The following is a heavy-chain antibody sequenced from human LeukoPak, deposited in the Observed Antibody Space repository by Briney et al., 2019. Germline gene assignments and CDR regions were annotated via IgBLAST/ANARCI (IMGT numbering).Heavy chain of an antibody. D-gene: IGHD6-25*01. Sequence: EASVKVSCKASGGTFSSYAISWVRQAPGQGLEWMGGIIPIFGTANYAQKFQGRVTITTGESTSTAYMELSSLRSEDTAVYYCARDQVEYSTAYGLGYWGQGTLVTVSS. CDR2: IIPIFGTA. CDR1: GGTFSSYA. J-gene: IGHJ4*02. V-gene: IGHV1-69*05. CDR3: ARDQVEYSTAYGLGY.